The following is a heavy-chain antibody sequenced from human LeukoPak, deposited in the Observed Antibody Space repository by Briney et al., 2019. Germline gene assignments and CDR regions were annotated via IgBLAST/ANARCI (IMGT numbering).Heavy chain of an antibody. J-gene: IGHJ4*02. Sequence: SETLSLTCTVSGGSISSYYWSWIRQPPGKGLEWIGYIYYSGSTNYNPSLKSRVTISVDTSKNQFSLKLSSVTAADTAVYYCARVSVAVAGAYFDYWGQGTLVTVSS. CDR1: GGSISSYY. D-gene: IGHD6-19*01. CDR3: ARVSVAVAGAYFDY. CDR2: IYYSGST. V-gene: IGHV4-59*01.